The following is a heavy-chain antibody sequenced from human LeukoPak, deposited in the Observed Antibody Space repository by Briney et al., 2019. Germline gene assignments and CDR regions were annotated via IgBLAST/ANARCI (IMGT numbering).Heavy chain of an antibody. Sequence: SQTLSLTCAISGDSVSSNSAAWNWIRQSPSRGLEWLGRTYYRSKWYSDYAVSVKSRITINSDTSKNQFSLQLSSVTPEDTAVYYCARDHSSGRNNLEHLDYWGQGTLVTVSA. V-gene: IGHV6-1*01. CDR3: ARDHSSGRNNLEHLDY. CDR2: TYYRSKWYS. J-gene: IGHJ4*02. D-gene: IGHD3-10*01. CDR1: GDSVSSNSAA.